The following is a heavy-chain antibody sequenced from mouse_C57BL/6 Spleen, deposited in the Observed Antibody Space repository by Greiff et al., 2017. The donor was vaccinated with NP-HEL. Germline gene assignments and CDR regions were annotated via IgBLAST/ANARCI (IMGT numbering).Heavy chain of an antibody. D-gene: IGHD2-10*01. CDR2: IYPGDGDT. Sequence: QVQLQQSGPELVKPGASVKISCKASGYAFSSSWMNWVKQRPGKGLEWIGRIYPGDGDTNYNGKFKGKATLTAYKSSSTAYMQLSSLTYEDSAVYFCAPYYGNYVGYWGQGTTLTVSS. V-gene: IGHV1-82*01. CDR1: GYAFSSSW. J-gene: IGHJ2*01. CDR3: APYYGNYVGY.